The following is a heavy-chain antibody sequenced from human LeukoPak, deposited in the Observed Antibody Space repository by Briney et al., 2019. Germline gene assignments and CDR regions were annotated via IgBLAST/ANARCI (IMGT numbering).Heavy chain of an antibody. CDR3: ARVPYQLLYFDY. Sequence: ASVKVSCRASGYTFTSYGISWVRQAPGQGLEWMGWISAYNGNTNYAQKLQGRVTMTTDTSTSTAYMELRSLRSDDTAVYYCARVPYQLLYFDYWGQGTLVTVSS. CDR1: GYTFTSYG. V-gene: IGHV1-18*01. J-gene: IGHJ4*02. D-gene: IGHD2-2*01. CDR2: ISAYNGNT.